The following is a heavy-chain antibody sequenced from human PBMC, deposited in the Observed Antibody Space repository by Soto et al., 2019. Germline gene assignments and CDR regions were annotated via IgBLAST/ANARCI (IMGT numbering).Heavy chain of an antibody. CDR1: GFSLTTSGVG. V-gene: IGHV2-5*02. Sequence: QITLKASGPTLVKPTQTLTLTCTFSGFSLTTSGVGVGWFRQPPGQAPECLALIYGDDDQRYSTSLRSRLTIAKATSKNQVVLTYRHADPVHPATYDCAHTVTPVRRFDPWGQGTLVTVSS. CDR2: IYGDDDQ. D-gene: IGHD5-18*01. J-gene: IGHJ5*02. CDR3: AHTVTPVRRFDP.